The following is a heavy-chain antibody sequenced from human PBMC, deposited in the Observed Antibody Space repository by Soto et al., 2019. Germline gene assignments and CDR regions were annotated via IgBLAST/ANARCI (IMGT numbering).Heavy chain of an antibody. D-gene: IGHD3-3*01. V-gene: IGHV4-30-4*01. CDR1: GGSISSGDYY. J-gene: IGHJ4*02. Sequence: SESLSLTCTVSGGSISSGDYYWSWIRQPPGKGLEWIGYIYYSGSTYYNPSLKSRVTISVDTSKNQFSLKLSSVTAADTAVYYCARGRFLEWLVFDYWGQGTLVTVSS. CDR3: ARGRFLEWLVFDY. CDR2: IYYSGST.